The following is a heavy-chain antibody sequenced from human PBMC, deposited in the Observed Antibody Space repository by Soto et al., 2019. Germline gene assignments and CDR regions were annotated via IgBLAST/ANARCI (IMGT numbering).Heavy chain of an antibody. CDR2: IYSGGST. CDR3: ASTLSSPSSYFDY. D-gene: IGHD6-6*01. V-gene: IGHV3-66*01. J-gene: IGHJ4*02. Sequence: GESLKISCAASGFTVSSNYMSWVRQAPGKGLEWVSVIYSGGSTYYADSVKGRFTISRHNSKNTLYLQMNSLRAEDTAVYYCASTLSSPSSYFDYWGQGTLVTVSS. CDR1: GFTVSSNY.